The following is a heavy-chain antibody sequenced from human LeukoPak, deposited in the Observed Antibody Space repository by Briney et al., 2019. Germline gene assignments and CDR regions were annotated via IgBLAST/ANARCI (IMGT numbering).Heavy chain of an antibody. V-gene: IGHV3-30*18. Sequence: PGGSLRLSCAASGFTFDDFGMHWVSQAPGKGLEGVAAISPDGKTKHYAASVKGRFTISRDNSKNTLFLQMKSLTTDDTALYYCGKDLGVPEFWGQGTWVPVS. CDR2: ISPDGKTK. CDR1: GFTFDDFG. J-gene: IGHJ6*02. CDR3: GKDLGVPEF. D-gene: IGHD2-8*01.